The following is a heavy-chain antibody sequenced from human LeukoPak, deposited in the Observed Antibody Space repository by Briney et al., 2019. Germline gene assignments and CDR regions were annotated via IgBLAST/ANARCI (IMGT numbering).Heavy chain of an antibody. D-gene: IGHD3-22*01. V-gene: IGHV3-11*04. J-gene: IGHJ4*02. CDR1: GFTFSDYY. Sequence: GGSLRLSCAASGFTFSDYYMSWIRQAPGKGLEWVSYISSSGSTIYYADSVKGRFTISRDNAKNSLYLQMNSLRAEDTAVYYCARHYYDSSGYLYYFDYWGQGTLVTVSS. CDR2: ISSSGSTI. CDR3: ARHYYDSSGYLYYFDY.